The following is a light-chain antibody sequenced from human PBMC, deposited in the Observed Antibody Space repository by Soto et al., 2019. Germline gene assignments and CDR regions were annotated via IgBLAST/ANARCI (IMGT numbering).Light chain of an antibody. V-gene: IGLV2-11*01. CDR2: DVS. CDR1: SSDVGGYKY. Sequence: QSALTQPRSVSGSPGQAVTISCPGTSSDVGGYKYVSWYQQHPGKAPKFMIYDVSERPSGVPDRFSGSKAGNTASLTISGLQAEDEGDYYCCSYAGTYNWVFGGGSQGTVL. J-gene: IGLJ3*02. CDR3: CSYAGTYNWV.